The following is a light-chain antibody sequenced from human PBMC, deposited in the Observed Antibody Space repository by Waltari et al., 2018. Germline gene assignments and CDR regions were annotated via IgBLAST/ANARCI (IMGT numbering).Light chain of an antibody. CDR1: QDIRNY. V-gene: IGKV1-33*01. J-gene: IGKJ3*01. CDR3: QQYDNLLPFT. CDR2: EAT. Sequence: DIQMTQAPSSLSASIGDRVTLSCQASQDIRNYLNWFQQKPGKAPKLLIYEATNLETRVPSRFSGSGSGTDFTFTISSLKPEDIGTYYCQQYDNLLPFTFGPGTKVEIK.